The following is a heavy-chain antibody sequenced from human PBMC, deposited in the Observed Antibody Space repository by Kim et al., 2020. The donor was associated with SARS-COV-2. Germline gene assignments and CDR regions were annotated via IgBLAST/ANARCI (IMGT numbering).Heavy chain of an antibody. Sequence: NHDDSVKGRLTDHREDSRKTRYLQMNSLRAEDTAVYYCARADADSAMDVWGQGTTVTVSS. V-gene: IGHV3-30*07. D-gene: IGHD5-18*01. J-gene: IGHJ6*02. CDR3: ARADADSAMDV.